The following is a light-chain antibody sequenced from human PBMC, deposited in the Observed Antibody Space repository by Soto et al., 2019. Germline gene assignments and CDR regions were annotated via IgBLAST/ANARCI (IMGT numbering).Light chain of an antibody. CDR2: AVN. V-gene: IGLV2-8*01. J-gene: IGLJ1*01. CDR1: SSDVGGYQY. Sequence: QSALTQPPSASGSPGQSVTIPCTGTSSDVGGYQYVSWYQQYPGKAPKLMIYAVNKRPSGVPDRFSGSRSGNTASLTVSGLQAEDEADYYCSSYAGSNNYVFGTGTKV. CDR3: SSYAGSNNYV.